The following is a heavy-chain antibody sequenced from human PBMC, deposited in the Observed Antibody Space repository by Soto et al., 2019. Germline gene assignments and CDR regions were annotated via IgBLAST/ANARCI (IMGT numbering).Heavy chain of an antibody. J-gene: IGHJ4*02. CDR1: GGSISSGGYS. CDR2: IYHSGST. Sequence: SETLSLTCAVSGGSISSGGYSWSWIRQPPGKGLEWIGYIYHSGSTYYNPSLKSRVTISVDRSKNQFSLKLSSVTAADTAVYYCARDGGDYTIFSFRYWGQGTLVTVSS. CDR3: ARDGGDYTIFSFRY. V-gene: IGHV4-30-2*01. D-gene: IGHD4-17*01.